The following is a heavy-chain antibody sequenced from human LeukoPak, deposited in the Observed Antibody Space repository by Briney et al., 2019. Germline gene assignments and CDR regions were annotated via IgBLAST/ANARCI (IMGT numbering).Heavy chain of an antibody. V-gene: IGHV4-61*10. D-gene: IGHD1-26*01. CDR2: THSSGST. Sequence: SETLSLTCTVSGASVSSDSYYWSWIRQPAGKTLEWIGRTHSSGSTDYNPSLMSRVTMSLDTSKNQFSLRLSSVTAADTAVYYCAREVGAPRYFDYWAREPWSPSPQ. J-gene: IGHJ4*02. CDR3: AREVGAPRYFDY. CDR1: GASVSSDSYY.